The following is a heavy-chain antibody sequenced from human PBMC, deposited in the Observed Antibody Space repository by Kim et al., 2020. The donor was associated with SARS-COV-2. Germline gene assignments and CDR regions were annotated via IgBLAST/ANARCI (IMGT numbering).Heavy chain of an antibody. CDR1: GYTFTSYY. D-gene: IGHD6-19*01. CDR2: INPSGCST. CDR3: ARDRYSSGWFGLDAFDI. J-gene: IGHJ3*02. V-gene: IGHV1-46*01. Sequence: ASVKVSCKASGYTFTSYYMHWVRQAPGQGLEWMGIINPSGCSTSYAQKFQGRVTMTRDTYTSTVYMELSSLRSEDTAVYYCARDRYSSGWFGLDAFDIWGQGTMVTVSS.